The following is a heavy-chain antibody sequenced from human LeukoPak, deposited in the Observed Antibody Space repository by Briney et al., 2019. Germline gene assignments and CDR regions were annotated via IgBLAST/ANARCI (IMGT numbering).Heavy chain of an antibody. D-gene: IGHD3-16*01. J-gene: IGHJ4*02. CDR2: ISGSGGST. Sequence: GGSLRLSCAASGFTVSSNYMSWVRQAPGKGLEWVSAISGSGGSTYYADSVKGRFTISRDNSKNTLYLQMNSLRAEDTAVYYCAKDWYYDYVWGSLADYWGQGTLVTVSS. CDR1: GFTVSSNY. V-gene: IGHV3-23*01. CDR3: AKDWYYDYVWGSLADY.